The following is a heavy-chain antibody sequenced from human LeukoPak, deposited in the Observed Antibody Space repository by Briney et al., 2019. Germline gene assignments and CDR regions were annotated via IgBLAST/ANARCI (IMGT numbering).Heavy chain of an antibody. V-gene: IGHV4-59*08. CDR2: IYYSGST. CDR3: ARPLSLNCSGGSCSQYDAFDI. Sequence: PSETLSLTCTVPGGSISSYYWSWIRQPPGKGLEWIGYIYYSGSTNYNPSLKSRVTISVDTSKNQFSLKLSSVTAADTAVYYCARPLSLNCSGGSCSQYDAFDIWGQGTMVTVSS. D-gene: IGHD2-15*01. CDR1: GGSISSYY. J-gene: IGHJ3*02.